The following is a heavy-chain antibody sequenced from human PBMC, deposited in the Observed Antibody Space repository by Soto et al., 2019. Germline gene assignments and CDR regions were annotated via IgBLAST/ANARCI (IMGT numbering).Heavy chain of an antibody. CDR1: GLTFGDHY. V-gene: IGHV3-72*01. CDR3: SILEGA. Sequence: EVQLVESGGGLVQSGGSLTLSCAVSGLTFGDHYMEWVRQAPGKGLEWVARSRNKAKSYSTDFAASVKGRFTISRDESKHSLNLQMNSLMTEDTAVYYCSILEGAWGQGTLVTVSS. J-gene: IGHJ5*02. D-gene: IGHD2-21*01. CDR2: SRNKAKSYST.